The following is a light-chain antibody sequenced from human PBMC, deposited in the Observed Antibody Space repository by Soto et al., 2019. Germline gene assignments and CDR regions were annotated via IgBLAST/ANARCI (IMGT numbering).Light chain of an antibody. Sequence: QSVLTQSPSASASLGASVKLTCTLSSGHSNYVIAWHQQQSEKGPRYLMKLNSDGSHSKGDGIPDRFSGSSSGAERYLTISSLQSEDEADYYCQTWDTGIRVFGGGTKLTVL. V-gene: IGLV4-69*01. CDR3: QTWDTGIRV. J-gene: IGLJ2*01. CDR1: SGHSNYV. CDR2: LNSDGSH.